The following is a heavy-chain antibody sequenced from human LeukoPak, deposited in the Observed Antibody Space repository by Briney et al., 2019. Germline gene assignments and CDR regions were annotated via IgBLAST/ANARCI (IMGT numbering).Heavy chain of an antibody. CDR3: ARVGDYGGNSAILDY. Sequence: SQTLSLTCTVSGGSLSSYYWSWIPQPPGKGLEWIWDIYYSGSTNYNPSLKSRVTISVDTSKNQFSLKLSSVTAADTAVYYCARVGDYGGNSAILDYWGQGTLVTVSS. V-gene: IGHV4-59*01. J-gene: IGHJ4*02. CDR2: IYYSGST. D-gene: IGHD4-23*01. CDR1: GGSLSSYY.